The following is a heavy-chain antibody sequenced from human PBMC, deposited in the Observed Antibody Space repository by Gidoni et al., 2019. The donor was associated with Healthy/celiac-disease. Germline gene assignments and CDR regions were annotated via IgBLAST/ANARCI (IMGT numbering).Heavy chain of an antibody. CDR2: IYSGGST. CDR1: GFTVSSNY. J-gene: IGHJ6*02. Sequence: EVQLVESGGGLIQPGGSLRLSCSASGFTVSSNYMSWVRQAPGKGLEWVSVIYSGGSTYYADSVKGRFTISRDNSKNTLYLQMNSLRAEDTAVYYCARVLTYRQDYYYYGMDVWGQGTTVTVSS. D-gene: IGHD3-9*01. V-gene: IGHV3-53*01. CDR3: ARVLTYRQDYYYYGMDV.